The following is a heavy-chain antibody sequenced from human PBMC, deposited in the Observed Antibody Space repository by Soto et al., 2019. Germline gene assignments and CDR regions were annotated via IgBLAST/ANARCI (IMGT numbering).Heavy chain of an antibody. CDR3: ARAQQGKFEYSYGYFGGLFFFDY. J-gene: IGHJ4*02. CDR2: ISSSSSYT. V-gene: IGHV3-11*06. CDR1: GFTFSDYY. Sequence: QVQLVESGGGLVKPGGSLRLSCAASGFTFSDYYMSWIRQAPGKGLEWVSYISSSSSYTNYADSVKGRFTISRDNAKNSLYLQMNSLRAEDTAVYYCARAQQGKFEYSYGYFGGLFFFDYWGQGTLVTVSS. D-gene: IGHD5-18*01.